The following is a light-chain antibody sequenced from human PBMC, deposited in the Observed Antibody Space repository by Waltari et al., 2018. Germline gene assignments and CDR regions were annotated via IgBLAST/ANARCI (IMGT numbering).Light chain of an antibody. CDR2: DTS. CDR1: QSVRNY. V-gene: IGKV3-15*01. J-gene: IGKJ3*01. CDR3: QQYESWPQT. Sequence: EIVMTQSPPTLYVSSGERATFSCGASQSVRNYLAWYQQKPGQAPRPLIDDTSTRATGVPDRFSGSGSGTEFSLTISRLQSEDFAVYYCQQYESWPQTFGPGTKVDI.